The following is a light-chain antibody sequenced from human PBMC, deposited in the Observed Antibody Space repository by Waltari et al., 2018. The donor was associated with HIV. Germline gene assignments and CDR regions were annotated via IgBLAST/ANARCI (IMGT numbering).Light chain of an antibody. Sequence: DIQMTQSPSSLSSSVGDRGHITCRASQTIGIYLNWYQQKPGKAPNLLIYAASRLQSGVPSRFRGSGSETDFTLTISSLQPEDFATYYCQQSYSTPPTFGGGTKVDIK. CDR3: QQSYSTPPT. J-gene: IGKJ4*01. V-gene: IGKV1-39*01. CDR1: QTIGIY. CDR2: AAS.